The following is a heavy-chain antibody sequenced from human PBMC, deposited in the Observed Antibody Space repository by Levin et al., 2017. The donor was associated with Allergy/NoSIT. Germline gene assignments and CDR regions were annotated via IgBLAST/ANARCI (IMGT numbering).Heavy chain of an antibody. J-gene: IGHJ4*02. CDR1: GITFSTYG. CDR3: AKGGLGGGNSPFED. D-gene: IGHD4-23*01. V-gene: IGHV3-23*01. Sequence: PGESLKISCAASGITFSTYGMSWVRQTPGKGLEWVSGISVGGGSTFYADSVKGRFTISRDNSKNTLFLQMNSLRTGDTAVYYCAKGGLGGGNSPFEDWGQGTLVTVSS. CDR2: ISVGGGST.